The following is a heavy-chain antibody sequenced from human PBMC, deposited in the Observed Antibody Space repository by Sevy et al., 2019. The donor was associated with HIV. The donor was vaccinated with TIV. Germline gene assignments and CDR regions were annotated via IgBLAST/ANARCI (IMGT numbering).Heavy chain of an antibody. V-gene: IGHV3-11*01. D-gene: IGHD6-13*01. CDR1: GFTFSDYY. CDR2: ISSSGSTI. CDR3: ARAAAGFDYYGMDV. J-gene: IGHJ6*02. Sequence: GGSLRLSCAASGFTFSDYYMSWIRQAPGKGLEWVSYISSSGSTIYYADSVKGRFTISRDNDKNSLYLQMNSLRAEDTAVYYCARAAAGFDYYGMDVWGQGTTVTVSS.